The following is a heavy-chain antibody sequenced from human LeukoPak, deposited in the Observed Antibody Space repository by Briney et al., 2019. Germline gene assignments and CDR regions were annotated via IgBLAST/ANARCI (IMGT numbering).Heavy chain of an antibody. CDR1: GFTFSNAW. CDR3: ATYSSLNRREFQF. J-gene: IGHJ1*01. V-gene: IGHV3-7*01. D-gene: IGHD3-22*01. CDR2: IKTDGSEK. Sequence: GGSLRLSCAASGFTFSNAWMSWVRQAPGKGLEWVANIKTDGSEKYYVDSVKGRFTISRDNAKNSLYLQMNSLRAEDTAVYYCATYSSLNRREFQFWGQGTLLTVSS.